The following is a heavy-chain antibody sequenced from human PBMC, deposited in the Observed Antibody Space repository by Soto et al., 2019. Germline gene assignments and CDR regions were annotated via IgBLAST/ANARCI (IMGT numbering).Heavy chain of an antibody. Sequence: ASVKVSCKASGGTFSSYAISWVRQAPGQGLEWMGGIIPIFGTANYAQKFQGRVTITADESTSTAYMELSSLRSEDTAVYYCARTTTVTTLSDYYGMDVWGQGTTVTVSS. V-gene: IGHV1-69*13. J-gene: IGHJ6*02. CDR1: GGTFSSYA. D-gene: IGHD4-4*01. CDR2: IIPIFGTA. CDR3: ARTTTVTTLSDYYGMDV.